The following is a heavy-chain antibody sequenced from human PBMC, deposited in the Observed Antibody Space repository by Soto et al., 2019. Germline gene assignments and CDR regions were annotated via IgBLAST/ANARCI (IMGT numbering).Heavy chain of an antibody. J-gene: IGHJ6*02. CDR2: IIPIFGTA. Sequence: QVQLVQSGAEVKKPGSSVKVSCKASGGTFSSYAISWVRQAPGQGLEWMGGIIPIFGTANYAQKFQGRVTSTADESTSTAYRELSSLRSEDTAVYYCARRMRVLVPAAMTENYGMDVWGQGATVTVSS. D-gene: IGHD2-2*01. CDR3: ARRMRVLVPAAMTENYGMDV. V-gene: IGHV1-69*12. CDR1: GGTFSSYA.